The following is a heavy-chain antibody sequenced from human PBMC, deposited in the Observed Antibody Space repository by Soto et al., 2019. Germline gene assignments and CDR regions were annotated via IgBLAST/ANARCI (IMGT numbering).Heavy chain of an antibody. V-gene: IGHV1-69*04. CDR2: IIPILGIA. CDR3: ARDGLGDDYGDYVDYYYYYMDV. Sequence: SVKVSCKASGGTFSSYTISWVRQAPGQGLEWMGRIIPILGIANYAQKFQGRVTITADKSTSTAYMELSSLRSEDTAVYYCARDGLGDDYGDYVDYYYYYMDVWGKGTTVTVSS. CDR1: GGTFSSYT. D-gene: IGHD4-17*01. J-gene: IGHJ6*03.